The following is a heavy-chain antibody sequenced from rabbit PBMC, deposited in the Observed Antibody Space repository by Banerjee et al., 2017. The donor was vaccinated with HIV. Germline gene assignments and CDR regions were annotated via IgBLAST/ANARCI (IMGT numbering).Heavy chain of an antibody. D-gene: IGHD1-1*01. V-gene: IGHV1S39*01. CDR2: IDPVFGST. Sequence: QEQLVESGGGLVQPGGSLKLSCKASGFDFSSYGVSWVRQAPGKGLEWIGYIDPVFGSTYYASWVNGRFTISKTSSTTVTLQMTSLTAADTATYFCARWLYGSSSGCNLWGPGTLVTVS. CDR3: ARWLYGSSSGCNL. CDR1: GFDFSSYG. J-gene: IGHJ4*01.